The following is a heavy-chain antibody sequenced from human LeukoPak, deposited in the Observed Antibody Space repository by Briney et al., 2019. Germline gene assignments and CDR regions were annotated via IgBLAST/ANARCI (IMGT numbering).Heavy chain of an antibody. D-gene: IGHD3-10*01. CDR3: AKTMVRELSGIFDP. V-gene: IGHV1-2*02. Sequence: ASVKVSCKASGYTFTGYYMHWVRQAPGQGLERMGWINPNSGGTNYAQKFQGRVTMTRDTSISTAYMELSRLRSDDTAVYYCAKTMVRELSGIFDPWGQGTLVTVSS. CDR1: GYTFTGYY. CDR2: INPNSGGT. J-gene: IGHJ5*02.